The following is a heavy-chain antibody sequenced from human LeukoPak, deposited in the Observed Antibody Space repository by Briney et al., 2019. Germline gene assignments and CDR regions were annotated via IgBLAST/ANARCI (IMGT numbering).Heavy chain of an antibody. CDR3: ARLDLEEGFDF. CDR1: GGSISYYY. CDR2: IYTSGRT. Sequence: SETLSLTCTVSGGSISYYYWNWIRQRAGKGLEWIGRIYTSGRTYYNPSLKSRVTISVDTSKNQFSLKLSSVTAADTAVYYCARLDLEEGFDFWGQGTLVTVSS. J-gene: IGHJ4*02. D-gene: IGHD3-3*01. V-gene: IGHV4-4*07.